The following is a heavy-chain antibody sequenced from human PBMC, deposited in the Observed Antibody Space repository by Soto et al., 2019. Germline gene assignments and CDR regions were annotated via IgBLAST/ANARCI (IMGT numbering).Heavy chain of an antibody. J-gene: IGHJ3*02. Sequence: VGSLRLSCAASGFTFSSYAMHWVRQAPGKGLEWVAVISYDGSNKYYADSVKGRFTISRDNSKNTLYLQMNSLRAEDTAVYYCAREPTVVTPVGAFDIWGQGTMVTVS. CDR2: ISYDGSNK. D-gene: IGHD4-17*01. CDR3: AREPTVVTPVGAFDI. CDR1: GFTFSSYA. V-gene: IGHV3-30-3*01.